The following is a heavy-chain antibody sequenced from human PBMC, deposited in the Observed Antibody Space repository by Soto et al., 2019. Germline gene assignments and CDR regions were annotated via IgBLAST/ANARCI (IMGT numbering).Heavy chain of an antibody. CDR2: INPSSGRT. D-gene: IGHD2-15*01. CDR1: GYTFTSYS. V-gene: IGHV1-46*01. CDR3: ARDHNFGFILYAMDV. Sequence: QVQLVQSGAEVKKPGASVRVSCKASGYTFTSYSMHWVRQAPGQGLEWMGIINPSSGRTSYAQNFQGRGTMTSDTSTSIVYMEMSSLKSEDTAVYYCARDHNFGFILYAMDVWGQGTTVTVSS. J-gene: IGHJ6*02.